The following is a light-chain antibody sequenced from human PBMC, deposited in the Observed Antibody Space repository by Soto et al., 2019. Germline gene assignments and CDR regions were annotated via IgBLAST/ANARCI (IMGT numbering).Light chain of an antibody. CDR1: RGHSNYA. Sequence: QLVLTQSPSASASLGASVKLTCTLSRGHSNYAIAWHQQQPEKGPRNLMRLNSDGSHNKGDGIPDRFSGSSSGAERYLTISSLQSEDEADYYCQTWGSGIAVFGGGTKVTVL. CDR3: QTWGSGIAV. J-gene: IGLJ3*02. V-gene: IGLV4-69*01. CDR2: LNSDGSH.